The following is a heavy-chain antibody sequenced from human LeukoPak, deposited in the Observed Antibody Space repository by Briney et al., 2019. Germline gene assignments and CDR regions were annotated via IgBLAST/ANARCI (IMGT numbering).Heavy chain of an antibody. CDR2: INAYNGNT. CDR1: GYTFTSYG. J-gene: IGHJ6*03. V-gene: IGHV1-18*01. D-gene: IGHD3-10*01. Sequence: ASVKVSCKASGYTFTSYGISWVRQAPGQGREWMGGINAYNGNTNYAHKLQGRVTKTTDTSTSTAYMELRSLRSDDTAVYYCARELDYGSGLYYMDVWGKGTTVTVSS. CDR3: ARELDYGSGLYYMDV.